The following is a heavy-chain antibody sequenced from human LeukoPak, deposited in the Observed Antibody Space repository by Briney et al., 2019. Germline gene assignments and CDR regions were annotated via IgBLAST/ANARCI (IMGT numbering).Heavy chain of an antibody. J-gene: IGHJ3*02. CDR2: ICYSATT. Sequence: SETLSLTCTVSGGPISSSCGSWIRQPPGKGLEWIAYICYSATTNYKPSLQGRVTISGDTSKNQFSLKLNSVTAADTAVYYCASPRGGAFDIWGQGTIVTVSS. D-gene: IGHD3-10*01. CDR1: GGPISSSC. V-gene: IGHV4-59*01. CDR3: ASPRGGAFDI.